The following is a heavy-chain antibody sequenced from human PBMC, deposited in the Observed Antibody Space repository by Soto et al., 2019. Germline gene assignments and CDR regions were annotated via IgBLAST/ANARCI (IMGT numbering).Heavy chain of an antibody. J-gene: IGHJ6*02. CDR1: GGSFTNYY. CDR3: ARPGFGPLHGLFDD. D-gene: IGHD3-10*01. CDR2: INYDGYS. V-gene: IGHV4-59*08. Sequence: QVQLRESGPGLVKPSEPLSLTCTVSGGSFTNYYCSWFRQTPGKGLEWIGYINYDGYSAYNLSLKRRVTLPTDATKTQFSLMLESLTSTDTAVYYCARPGFGPLHGLFDDWGPGTTVIVSS.